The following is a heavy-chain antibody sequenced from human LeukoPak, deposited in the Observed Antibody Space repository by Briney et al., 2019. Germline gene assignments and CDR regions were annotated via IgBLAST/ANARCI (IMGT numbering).Heavy chain of an antibody. CDR2: ISASGSYI. V-gene: IGHV3-21*01. CDR1: GFTFDTYR. Sequence: GGSLRLSCAASGFTFDTYRMNWVRQAPGRGLEWVSSISASGSYIYYADSLKGRFTISRDNAKNSLYLQMNSLRAEDTAVYYCARDSPGTTASDYWGQGTLVTVSS. D-gene: IGHD1-1*01. CDR3: ARDSPGTTASDY. J-gene: IGHJ4*02.